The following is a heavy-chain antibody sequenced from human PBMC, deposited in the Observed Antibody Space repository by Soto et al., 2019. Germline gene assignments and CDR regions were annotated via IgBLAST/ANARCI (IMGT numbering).Heavy chain of an antibody. J-gene: IGHJ3*02. V-gene: IGHV1-2*02. D-gene: IGHD3-3*01. CDR3: TKGGGVGVAGSAAFDM. CDR2: INPATGAG. Sequence: QLHLVQSGAVVKKPGASVTVSCSASGYPVTAYYMHWVRQAPGRGLEWMGGINPATGAGKNTQTFQERVTMGRNSSTSTIFKELIGLTSGDTAVFSFTKGGGVGVAGSAAFDMWGQGTLGTVSS. CDR1: GYPVTAYY.